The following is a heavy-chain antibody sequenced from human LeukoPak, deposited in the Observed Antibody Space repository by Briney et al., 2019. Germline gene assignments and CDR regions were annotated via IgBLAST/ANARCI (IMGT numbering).Heavy chain of an antibody. J-gene: IGHJ6*03. CDR1: GYTFTSYD. V-gene: IGHV1-8*01. Sequence: ASVKVSCKASGYTFTSYDINWVRQATGQGLEWMGWMNPNSGNTGYAQKFQGRVTMTTNTSISTAYMELSSLRSEDTAVYYCATDSGSYYYYYMDVWGKGTTVTVSS. CDR2: MNPNSGNT. D-gene: IGHD5-12*01. CDR3: ATDSGSYYYYYMDV.